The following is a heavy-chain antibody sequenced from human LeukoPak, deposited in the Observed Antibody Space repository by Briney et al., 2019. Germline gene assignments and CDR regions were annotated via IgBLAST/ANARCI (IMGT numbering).Heavy chain of an antibody. CDR3: ARRGDGYNFGIYDY. CDR1: GYSISSGYY. CDR2: TYHSGST. V-gene: IGHV4-38-2*01. Sequence: SETLSLTCVVSGYSISSGYYWGWIRQPPGKGLEWIGSTYHSGSTYYNPSLKSRVTISVDTSKNQFSLKLSSVTAADTAVYYCARRGDGYNFGIYDYWGQGTLVTVSS. D-gene: IGHD5-24*01. J-gene: IGHJ4*02.